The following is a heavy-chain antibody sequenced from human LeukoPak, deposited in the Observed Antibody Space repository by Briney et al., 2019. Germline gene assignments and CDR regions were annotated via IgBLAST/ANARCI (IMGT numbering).Heavy chain of an antibody. D-gene: IGHD6-19*01. CDR1: GASISSGDYY. J-gene: IGHJ4*02. CDR2: IYYSGST. CDR3: AREPRYSSGGMVDY. V-gene: IGHV4-30-4*08. Sequence: SQTLSLTCTVSGASISSGDYYWSWIRQPPGKGLEWIGYIYYSGSTYYNPSLKSRVTISVDTSKNQFSLKLSSVTAADTAVYYCAREPRYSSGGMVDYWGQGTLVTVSS.